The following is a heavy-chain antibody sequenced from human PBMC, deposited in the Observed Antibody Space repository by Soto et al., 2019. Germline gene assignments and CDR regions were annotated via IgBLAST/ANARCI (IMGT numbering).Heavy chain of an antibody. CDR2: IWYDGSNE. Sequence: QVQLVESGGGVVQPGRSLRLSCAASEFTFNNYGMHWVRQAPGKGLEWVAVIWYDGSNEYYADSVKGRFTISRDNSKNTLYLQMNSLRAEDTAVYYCARDTFAGRIAAAGTHFDYWGQGTLVTVSS. CDR1: EFTFNNYG. CDR3: ARDTFAGRIAAAGTHFDY. V-gene: IGHV3-33*01. J-gene: IGHJ4*02. D-gene: IGHD6-13*01.